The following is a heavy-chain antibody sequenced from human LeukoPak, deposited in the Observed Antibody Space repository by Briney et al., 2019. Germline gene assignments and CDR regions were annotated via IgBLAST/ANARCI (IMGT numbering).Heavy chain of an antibody. V-gene: IGHV3-23*01. CDR3: AKRQEYSGSYNAFDI. CDR2: ISGSGGST. J-gene: IGHJ3*02. Sequence: GGSLRLPCAASGFTFSSYAMSWVRQAPGKGLEWVSAISGSGGSTYYADSVKGRFTISRDNSKNTLYLQMNSLRAEDTAVYYCAKRQEYSGSYNAFDIWGQGTMVSVSS. CDR1: GFTFSSYA. D-gene: IGHD1-26*01.